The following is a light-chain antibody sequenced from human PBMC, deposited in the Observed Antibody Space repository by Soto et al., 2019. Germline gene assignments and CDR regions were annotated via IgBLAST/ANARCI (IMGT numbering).Light chain of an antibody. Sequence: QSVLTQPPSVSAAPGQKVTISCSGSSSNIGNNYVSWYQQLPGTAPKLLIYDNNKRPSGIPDRFSGSKSGTSATLGITGLQTGDEADYHCATWDSSLSGVVFGGGTKLTVL. CDR3: ATWDSSLSGVV. J-gene: IGLJ2*01. CDR2: DNN. CDR1: SSNIGNNY. V-gene: IGLV1-51*01.